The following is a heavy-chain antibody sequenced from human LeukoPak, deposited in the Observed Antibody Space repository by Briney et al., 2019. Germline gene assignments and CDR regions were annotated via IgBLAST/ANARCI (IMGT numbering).Heavy chain of an antibody. D-gene: IGHD1-1*01. Sequence: PGGSLRLSCAASGFTLSSFEMNCVRQAPGKALEWVSCISSSGSTIYYTDSVKGRFTISRDNAKDSLYLQMNSLGAEDTAVYYCARDSLQHIYYFDYWGQGTLVTVSS. CDR1: GFTLSSFE. J-gene: IGHJ4*02. CDR2: ISSSGSTI. CDR3: ARDSLQHIYYFDY. V-gene: IGHV3-48*03.